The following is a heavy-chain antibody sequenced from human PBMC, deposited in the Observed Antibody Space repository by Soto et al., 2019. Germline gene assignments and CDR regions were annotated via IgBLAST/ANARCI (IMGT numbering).Heavy chain of an antibody. CDR2: KWFFASGGNE. D-gene: IGHD1-26*01. V-gene: IGHV3-33*01. CDR1: GFTFSNYG. Sequence: GGSLRLSCATSGFTFSNYGIHWVRQAPGKGLEWVAVKWFFASGGNEYCADSVKGRFAISRDDSKQRAYLDMKSLRAEDTAVYYGGRAPYSGARYYLDFWGQGTQVTVSS. CDR3: GRAPYSGARYYLDF. J-gene: IGHJ4*02.